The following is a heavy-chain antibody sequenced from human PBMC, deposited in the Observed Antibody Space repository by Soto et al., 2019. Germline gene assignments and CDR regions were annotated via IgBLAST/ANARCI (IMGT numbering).Heavy chain of an antibody. CDR1: GGSISSSSYY. Sequence: SETLSLTCTVSGGSISSSSYYWGWIRQPPGKGLEWIGSIYYSGSTYYNPSLKGRVTISVDTSKNQFSLKLSSVTAADTAVYYCARRESYYDFWSGRKAFDIWGQGTMVTVSS. CDR3: ARRESYYDFWSGRKAFDI. V-gene: IGHV4-39*01. CDR2: IYYSGST. D-gene: IGHD3-3*01. J-gene: IGHJ3*02.